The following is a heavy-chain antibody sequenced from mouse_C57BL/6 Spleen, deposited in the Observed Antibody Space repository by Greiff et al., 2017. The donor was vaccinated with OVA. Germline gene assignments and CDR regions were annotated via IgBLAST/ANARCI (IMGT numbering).Heavy chain of an antibody. CDR3: ARSPYYDYSSFDY. Sequence: VKLQQPGTELVKPGASVKLSCKASGYTFTSYWMHWVKQRPGQGLEWIGNINPSNGGTNYNEKFKSKATLTVDKSSSTAYMQLSSLTSEDSAVYYCARSPYYDYSSFDYWGQGTTLTVSS. J-gene: IGHJ2*01. CDR2: INPSNGGT. D-gene: IGHD2-4*01. V-gene: IGHV1-53*01. CDR1: GYTFTSYW.